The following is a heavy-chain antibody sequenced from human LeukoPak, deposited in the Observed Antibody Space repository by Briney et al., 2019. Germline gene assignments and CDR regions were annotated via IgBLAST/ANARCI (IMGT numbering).Heavy chain of an antibody. CDR3: ARTNLRGYSGYDSSRRLGY. CDR2: IYYSGST. J-gene: IGHJ4*02. CDR1: GGSISSSSYY. Sequence: KPSETLSLTCTVSGGSISSSSYYWGWIRQPPGKGLEWIGGIYYSGSTYYNPSLKSRVTISVDTSKNQFSLKLSSVTAADTAVYYCARTNLRGYSGYDSSRRLGYWGQGTLVTVSS. V-gene: IGHV4-39*01. D-gene: IGHD5-12*01.